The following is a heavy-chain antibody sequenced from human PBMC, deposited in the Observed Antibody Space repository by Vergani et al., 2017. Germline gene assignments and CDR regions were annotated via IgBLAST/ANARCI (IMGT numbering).Heavy chain of an antibody. CDR3: ARGSSSVSAYYYYYYYMDV. V-gene: IGHV1-46*01. J-gene: IGHJ6*03. Sequence: QVQLVQSGAEVKKPGASVKVSCKASGYTFTSYYMHWVRQAPGQGLEWMGIINPSGGSTSYAQKFQGRVTMTRDTSTSTVYMELSSLRSEDTAVYYCARGSSSVSAYYYYYYYMDVWGKGTTVTVSS. D-gene: IGHD6-6*01. CDR1: GYTFTSYY. CDR2: INPSGGST.